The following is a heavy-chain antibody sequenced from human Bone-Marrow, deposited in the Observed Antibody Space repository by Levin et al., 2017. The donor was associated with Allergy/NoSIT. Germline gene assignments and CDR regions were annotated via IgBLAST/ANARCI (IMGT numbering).Heavy chain of an antibody. D-gene: IGHD1-1*01. CDR1: GESFSGYF. CDR2: INFNGIT. V-gene: IGHV4-34*01. CDR3: ARGGEVPSQYYFDY. Sequence: LSQTLSLTCAVNGESFSGYFWTWIRQSPGKGLEWIGQINFNGITTYNPSLKSRVILSVDPTKKQFSLKLNYLTAADTAVYFCARGGEVPSQYYFDYWGQGTLVTVSS. J-gene: IGHJ4*02.